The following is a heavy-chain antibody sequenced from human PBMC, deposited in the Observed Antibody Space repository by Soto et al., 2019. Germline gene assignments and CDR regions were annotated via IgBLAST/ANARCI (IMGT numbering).Heavy chain of an antibody. J-gene: IGHJ4*02. D-gene: IGHD3-22*01. V-gene: IGHV4-39*01. CDR1: GGSISSSSYY. Sequence: QLQLQESGPGLVKPSETLSLTCTVSGGSISSSSYYWGWIRQPPGKGLEWIGSIYYSGSTYYNPSLKCRVTIPVDTSKNQFSLKLSSVTAADTAVYYCARQARDYYDSSVYYHRVASFDYWGQGTLVTVSS. CDR3: ARQARDYYDSSVYYHRVASFDY. CDR2: IYYSGST.